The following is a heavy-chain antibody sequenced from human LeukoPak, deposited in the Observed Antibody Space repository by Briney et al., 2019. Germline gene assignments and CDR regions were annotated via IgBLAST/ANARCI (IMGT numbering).Heavy chain of an antibody. V-gene: IGHV3-33*01. D-gene: IGHD2-8*01. J-gene: IGHJ5*02. CDR1: GFIFSNYG. Sequence: LSGGSLRLSCAASGFIFSNYGMHWVRQAPGMGLEWVAVIWYDGSKEYYADSVKGRFTISRDNSKYTLYLQMNSLRAEDTAVYYCARVMQQLIWYFDPWGQGTLVTVSS. CDR3: ARVMQQLIWYFDP. CDR2: IWYDGSKE.